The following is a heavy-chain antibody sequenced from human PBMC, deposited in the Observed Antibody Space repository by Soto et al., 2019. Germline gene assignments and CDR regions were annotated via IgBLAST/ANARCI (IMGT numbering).Heavy chain of an antibody. V-gene: IGHV1-2*04. CDR1: GYTFTDYY. CDR3: ARQRPFDGYDRSRPFDP. Sequence: GASVKVSCKASGYTFTDYYIHWVRQAPGQGLEWMGWINANSGGTNYVQKFQGWVTMTRDTSISTAYMELRRLRSDDTAVYYCARQRPFDGYDRSRPFDPWGQGTLVTVSS. J-gene: IGHJ5*02. D-gene: IGHD5-12*01. CDR2: INANSGGT.